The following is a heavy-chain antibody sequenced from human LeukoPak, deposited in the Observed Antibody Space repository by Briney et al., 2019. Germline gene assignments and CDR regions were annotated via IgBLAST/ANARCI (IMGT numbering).Heavy chain of an antibody. CDR2: IYYSGST. CDR3: ARDSSWGLFDY. D-gene: IGHD6-13*01. CDR1: GGSISSYY. J-gene: IGHJ4*02. Sequence: SETLSLTCTVSGGSISSYYWSWIRQPPGKGLEWIGYIYYSGSTNYNPSLKSRVTISVDTSKNQFSLKLSSVTAVDTAVYYCARDSSWGLFDYWGQGTLVTVSS. V-gene: IGHV4-59*01.